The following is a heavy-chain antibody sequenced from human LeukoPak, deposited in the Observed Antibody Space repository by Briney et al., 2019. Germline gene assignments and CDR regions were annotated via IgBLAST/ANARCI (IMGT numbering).Heavy chain of an antibody. CDR2: IYHSGST. CDR3: ARGMIYAVADY. D-gene: IGHD3/OR15-3a*01. J-gene: IGHJ4*02. CDR1: GYSISSGYY. V-gene: IGHV4-38-2*02. Sequence: PSETLSLTCSVSGYSISSGYYWGWIRQPPGKGLEWIGSIYHSGSTYYNPSLKSRVTISVDTSKNQFSLKLSSVTAADTVVYYCARGMIYAVADYWGQGTLVTVSS.